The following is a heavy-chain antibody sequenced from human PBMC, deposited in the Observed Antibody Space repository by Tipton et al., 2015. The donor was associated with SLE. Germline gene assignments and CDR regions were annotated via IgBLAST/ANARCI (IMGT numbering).Heavy chain of an antibody. J-gene: IGHJ4*02. CDR3: AGWTTVVRDAY. CDR1: GGSFSGYN. CDR2: INHSGNT. Sequence: LRLSCSVSGGSFSGYNWDWIRQPPGKGLEWIGQINHSGNTNYNPSLKSRVTISVDTSKNQFSLKLSSMTAADTAVYYCAGWTTVVRDAYWGQGTLVTVSS. V-gene: IGHV4-34*01. D-gene: IGHD4-23*01.